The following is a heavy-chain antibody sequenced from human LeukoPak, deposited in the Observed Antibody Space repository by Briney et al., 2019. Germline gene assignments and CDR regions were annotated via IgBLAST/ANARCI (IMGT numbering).Heavy chain of an antibody. CDR2: INPSGGTT. CDR1: GYTFTRYY. Sequence: GASVKVSCKASGYTFTRYYLHWLRQAPGQRLEWLGMINPSGGTTYYAQRVQGRVTVTSDTTTSTIYMELSSLRSEDTAMYYCARGEERYFDFWGQGTLVTVSS. CDR3: ARGEERYFDF. V-gene: IGHV1-46*01. D-gene: IGHD5-24*01. J-gene: IGHJ4*02.